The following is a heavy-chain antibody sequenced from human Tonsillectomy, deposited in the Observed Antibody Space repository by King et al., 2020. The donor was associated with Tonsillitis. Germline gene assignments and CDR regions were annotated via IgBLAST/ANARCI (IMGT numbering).Heavy chain of an antibody. V-gene: IGHV6-1*01. CDR2: TYYRSKWYN. Sequence: VQLQQSGPGLVKPSQTLSLTCAISGDSVSSNSAAWNWIRQSPSRGLEWLGRTYYRSKWYNDYAVSVKSRITINPDTSKNQFSLQLNSVTPEDTAVYYCARDLNSSGWQVEYAFDIWGQGTMVTVSS. CDR3: ARDLNSSGWQVEYAFDI. J-gene: IGHJ3*02. CDR1: GDSVSSNSAA. D-gene: IGHD6-19*01.